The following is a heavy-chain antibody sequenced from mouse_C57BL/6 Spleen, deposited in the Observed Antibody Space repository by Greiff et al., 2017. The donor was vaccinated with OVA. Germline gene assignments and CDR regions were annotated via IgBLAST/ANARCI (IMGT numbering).Heavy chain of an antibody. CDR1: GYAFSSSW. D-gene: IGHD2-1*01. V-gene: IGHV1-82*01. J-gene: IGHJ3*01. CDR2: IYPGDGDT. Sequence: VQLQQSGPELVKPGASVKISCKASGYAFSSSWMNWVKQRPGKGLEWIGRIYPGDGDTNYNGKFKGKGTLTADKSSSTAYMQLSSLTSEDSAVYFCARDDGNYVAWFAYWGQGTLVTVSA. CDR3: ARDDGNYVAWFAY.